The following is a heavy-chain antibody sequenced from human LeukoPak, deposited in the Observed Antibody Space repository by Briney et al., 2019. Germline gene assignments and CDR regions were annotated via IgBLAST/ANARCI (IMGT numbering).Heavy chain of an antibody. V-gene: IGHV3-33*01. Sequence: GGSLRLSCAASGFXFSSYGIHWVRQCPGKGLEWVAVIWYDGSNKHYADSVKGRFTISRDNSKNTLYLQMNSLRAEDTAVYYCAREGNSGYDWNYWGQGTLVTVSS. CDR1: GFXFSSYG. CDR2: IWYDGSNK. J-gene: IGHJ4*02. D-gene: IGHD5-12*01. CDR3: AREGNSGYDWNY.